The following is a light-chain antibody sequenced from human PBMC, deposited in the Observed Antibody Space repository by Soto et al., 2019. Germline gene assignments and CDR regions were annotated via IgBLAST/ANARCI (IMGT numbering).Light chain of an antibody. CDR2: GAS. J-gene: IGKJ2*01. CDR1: QSVSSN. V-gene: IGKV3-15*01. CDR3: QQYNNWPPVT. Sequence: EIVMTQSPATLSVSPGERATVSCRASQSVSSNLAWYQQKLGQAPRLLIYGASTRATGIPGRFSGSGSGTEFTLTNSSLQAEDVAVYSCQQYNNWPPVTFGQGTKLEI.